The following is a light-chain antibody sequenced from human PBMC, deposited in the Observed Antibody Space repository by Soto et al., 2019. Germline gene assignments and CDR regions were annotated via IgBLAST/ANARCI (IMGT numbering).Light chain of an antibody. V-gene: IGKV3-15*01. CDR2: GAS. CDR1: QTVNSN. CDR3: QQRQYWPPIT. Sequence: EIVMTQSPATLSVSPGERATLSCRASQTVNSNLAWYQQKPGQAPRLLIYGASTRATGIPARFSGSGSGTEFTLTIGSLEPEDFAVYYCQQRQYWPPITFGQGTRLEIK. J-gene: IGKJ5*01.